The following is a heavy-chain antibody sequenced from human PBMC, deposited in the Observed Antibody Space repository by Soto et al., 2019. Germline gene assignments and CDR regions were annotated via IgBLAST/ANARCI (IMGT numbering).Heavy chain of an antibody. J-gene: IGHJ4*02. Sequence: PSETLSLTCTASGGSISPYYWSWIRQPPGEGMEWLGYIYYSGYTNYNPSLKSRLTISVDTSKNQFSLRLSSVTAADTAVYFCARLIRDASGSYRLDYWGRGTLVTVSS. V-gene: IGHV4-59*08. CDR3: ARLIRDASGSYRLDY. CDR2: IYYSGYT. D-gene: IGHD3-10*01. CDR1: GGSISPYY.